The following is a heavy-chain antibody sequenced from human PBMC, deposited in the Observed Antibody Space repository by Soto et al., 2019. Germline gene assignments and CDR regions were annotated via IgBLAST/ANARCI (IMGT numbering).Heavy chain of an antibody. Sequence: GGSLRLSCAASGFTFSSYSMNWVRQAPGKGLEWVSSISSSSSYIYYADSVKGRFTISRDNAKNSLYLQMNSLRAEDTAVYYCAREISAGTTSRHMDVWGKGTTVTVSS. CDR1: GFTFSSYS. D-gene: IGHD1-7*01. CDR3: AREISAGTTSRHMDV. CDR2: ISSSSSYI. V-gene: IGHV3-21*01. J-gene: IGHJ6*03.